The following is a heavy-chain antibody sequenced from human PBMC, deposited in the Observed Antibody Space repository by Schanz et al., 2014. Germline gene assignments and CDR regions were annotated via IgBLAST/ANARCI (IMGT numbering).Heavy chain of an antibody. CDR3: TRGGYSYALSAFDI. J-gene: IGHJ3*02. D-gene: IGHD5-18*01. Sequence: QVQLVQSGAEVKKPGASVKVSCKASGYTFTSNALNWVRQAPGQGLEWLGWIRPDNGHTTYSQKVRDRVIFTTDTSANTDYMELRSLRADDTALYYCTRGGYSYALSAFDIWGQGTMVTVSS. CDR2: IRPDNGHT. V-gene: IGHV1-18*01. CDR1: GYTFTSNA.